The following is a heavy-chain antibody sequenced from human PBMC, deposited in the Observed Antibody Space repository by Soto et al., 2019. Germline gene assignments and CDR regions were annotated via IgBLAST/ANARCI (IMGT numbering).Heavy chain of an antibody. Sequence: GGSLRLSCAASGFTFSNYAMSWVRQTPGKGLEWVSGISGSGGTTDYADSAKGRFTISRDKSKNTLYLQMNSLRPEDTAVYYCAKDRETSMVGSYFDSWGQGTMVTVSS. V-gene: IGHV3-23*01. CDR3: AKDRETSMVGSYFDS. D-gene: IGHD3-10*01. CDR1: GFTFSNYA. CDR2: ISGSGGTT. J-gene: IGHJ4*02.